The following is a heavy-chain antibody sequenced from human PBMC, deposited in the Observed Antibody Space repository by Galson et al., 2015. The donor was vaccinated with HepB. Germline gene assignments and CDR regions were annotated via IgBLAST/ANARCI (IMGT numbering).Heavy chain of an antibody. CDR2: IKPDGSEK. CDR3: ARSGVAVPGDDY. J-gene: IGHJ4*02. CDR1: ALTFRSYW. V-gene: IGHV3-7*03. D-gene: IGHD6-19*01. Sequence: SLRLSCAASALTFRSYWMTWVRQAPGKGLEWVANIKPDGSEKYYLDTVKGRFTISRDNARNSLYLQMNSLRSDDTAVYYCARSGVAVPGDDYWGQGTLVTVSS.